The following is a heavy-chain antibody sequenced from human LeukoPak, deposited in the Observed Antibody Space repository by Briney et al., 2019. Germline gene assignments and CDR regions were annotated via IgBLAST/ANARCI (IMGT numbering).Heavy chain of an antibody. D-gene: IGHD3-22*01. CDR1: GFTFSSYA. CDR3: AKDESSGYPYYFDY. CDR2: ISGSGGST. V-gene: IGHV3-23*01. J-gene: IGHJ4*02. Sequence: PGGSLRLSCAASGFTFSSYAMSWVRQALGKGLEWVSGISGSGGSTYYADSVKGRFTISRDNSKSTLYLQMNSLRAEDTAVYYCAKDESSGYPYYFDYWGQGTLVTVSS.